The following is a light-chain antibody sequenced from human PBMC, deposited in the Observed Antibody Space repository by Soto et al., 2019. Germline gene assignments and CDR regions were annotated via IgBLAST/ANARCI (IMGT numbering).Light chain of an antibody. CDR1: SSDVGGYNY. CDR2: DVS. J-gene: IGLJ1*01. CDR3: SSYTSSSTLEGV. Sequence: QSALTQPASVSGSPGQSITISCTGTSSDVGGYNYVSWYQQHPGKAPKLMIYDVSNRPSGVSNRFSGSKSGNPASLTISGLQAEDEADYYCSSYTSSSTLEGVFGTGTKVTVL. V-gene: IGLV2-14*01.